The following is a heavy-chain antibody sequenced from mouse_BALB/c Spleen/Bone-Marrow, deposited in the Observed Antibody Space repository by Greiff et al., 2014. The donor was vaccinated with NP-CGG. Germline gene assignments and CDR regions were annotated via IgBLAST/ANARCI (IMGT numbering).Heavy chain of an antibody. CDR3: AREKVYYGISCFAY. Sequence: QVQLQQPGTEVVRPGASVKLSCKASGYSFTTYWMNWVKQRPGQGLEWIGMIHPSDSETRLNQKFKDKATLTVDKSSSTAYMQLNSSTSEDYAVYYCAREKVYYGISCFAYWGQGTLVTVSS. CDR1: GYSFTTYW. J-gene: IGHJ3*01. V-gene: IGHV1S82*01. D-gene: IGHD2-1*01. CDR2: IHPSDSET.